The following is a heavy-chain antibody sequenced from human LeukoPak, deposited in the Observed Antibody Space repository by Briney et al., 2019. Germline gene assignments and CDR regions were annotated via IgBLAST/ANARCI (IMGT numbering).Heavy chain of an antibody. CDR3: AKDGDDIWDYFDY. Sequence: PGGPLRFSCAASGFTFSSYAMSWVRQAPGKGREWVSAISGSGGSTYYADSVKGQFTISRDNSKNTLYLQMNSLRAEDTAVYYCAKDGDDIWDYFDYWGQGTLVTVSS. CDR2: ISGSGGST. CDR1: GFTFSSYA. V-gene: IGHV3-23*01. J-gene: IGHJ4*02. D-gene: IGHD3-9*01.